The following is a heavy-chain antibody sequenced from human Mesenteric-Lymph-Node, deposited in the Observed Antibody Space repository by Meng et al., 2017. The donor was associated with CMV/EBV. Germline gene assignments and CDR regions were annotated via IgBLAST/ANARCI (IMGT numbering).Heavy chain of an antibody. CDR3: ARLPAGYCSSTSCYGQRGGYFQH. CDR2: IYYSGST. Sequence: ESLKISCTVSGGSISSSSYYWGWIRQPPGKGLEWIGSIYYSGSTYYNPSLKSRVTISVDTSKNQFSLKLSSVTAADTAVYYCARLPAGYCSSTSCYGQRGGYFQHWGQGTLVTVSS. J-gene: IGHJ1*01. D-gene: IGHD2-2*01. CDR1: GGSISSSSYY. V-gene: IGHV4-39*07.